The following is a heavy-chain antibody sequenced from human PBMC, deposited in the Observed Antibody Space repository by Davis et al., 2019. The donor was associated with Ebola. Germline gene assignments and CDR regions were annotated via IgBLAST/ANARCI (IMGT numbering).Heavy chain of an antibody. CDR3: ARDRYSSSWYKLGEYYYYYYGMDV. D-gene: IGHD6-13*01. J-gene: IGHJ6*02. CDR2: IDQDGTRT. Sequence: HTGGSLRLSCAASGFNFRKYWLHWVRQAPGKGLVWVSRIDQDGTRTVYADSVKGRFTISRDNSKNTLYLQMNSLRAEDTAVYYCARDRYSSSWYKLGEYYYYYYGMDVWGQGTTVTVSS. V-gene: IGHV3-74*01. CDR1: GFNFRKYW.